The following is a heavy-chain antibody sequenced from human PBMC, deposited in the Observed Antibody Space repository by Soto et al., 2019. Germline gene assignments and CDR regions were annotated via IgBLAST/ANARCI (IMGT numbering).Heavy chain of an antibody. Sequence: PGGSLRLSCAASGFTFSVYAMSWVRQAPRKGLEWVSAISSNGGRTFYADSLRGRFTISRDNSKSALYLQMNNLRAEDTAIYYCAKYSELPYEAYLQQWGQGTLVTVSS. CDR3: AKYSELPYEAYLQQ. V-gene: IGHV3-23*01. CDR2: ISSNGGRT. J-gene: IGHJ1*01. D-gene: IGHD1-7*01. CDR1: GFTFSVYA.